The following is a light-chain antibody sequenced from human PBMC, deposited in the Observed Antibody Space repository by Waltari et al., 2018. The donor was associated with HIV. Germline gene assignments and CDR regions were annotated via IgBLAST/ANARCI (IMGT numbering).Light chain of an antibody. Sequence: QSALTQPRSVSGSPGQSVTISGTGTRRDGGGYHYVSWYQPHPGKAPKLMIYDVSKRPSGVPARFSASKSGNTASLTISGLQAEDEADYYCCSYGGSYTWVFGGGTKLTVL. CDR2: DVS. CDR3: CSYGGSYTWV. J-gene: IGLJ3*02. CDR1: RRDGGGYHY. V-gene: IGLV2-11*01.